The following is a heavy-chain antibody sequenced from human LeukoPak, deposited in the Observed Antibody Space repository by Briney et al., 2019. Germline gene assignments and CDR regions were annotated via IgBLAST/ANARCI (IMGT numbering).Heavy chain of an antibody. CDR1: GFTFSSYA. CDR2: ISGSGGST. Sequence: GGSLRLSCAASGFTFSSYAMSWVRQAPGKGLEWVSAISGSGGSTYYADSVKGRFTISRDNSKNTLYLQMNSLRAEDTAVYYCTKVLVPMGVSWLGELSLSLDYWGQGTLVTVSS. CDR3: TKVLVPMGVSWLGELSLSLDY. J-gene: IGHJ4*02. V-gene: IGHV3-23*01. D-gene: IGHD3-10*01.